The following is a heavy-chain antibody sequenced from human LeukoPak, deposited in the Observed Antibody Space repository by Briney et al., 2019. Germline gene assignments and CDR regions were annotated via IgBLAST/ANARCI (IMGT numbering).Heavy chain of an antibody. V-gene: IGHV1-18*01. CDR1: GYTFTSYG. D-gene: IGHD3-22*01. Sequence: GASVKVSCKASGYTFTSYGISWVRQAPGQGLEWMGWISAYNGNTNYAQKFQGRVTMTRDTSTSTVYMELSSLRSEDTAVYYCARELYYYDSSGHQNFDYWGQGTLVTVSS. J-gene: IGHJ4*02. CDR3: ARELYYYDSSGHQNFDY. CDR2: ISAYNGNT.